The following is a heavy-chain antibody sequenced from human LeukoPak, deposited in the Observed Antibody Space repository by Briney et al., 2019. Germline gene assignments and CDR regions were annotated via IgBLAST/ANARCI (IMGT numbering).Heavy chain of an antibody. D-gene: IGHD1-26*01. Sequence: GGSLRLSCAASGFTFSSYGMHWVRQAPGKGLEWVAVIWYDGSNKYYADSVKGRFTISRDNSKNTLYLQMNSLRAEDTAVYYCAKNRKSGSYWDYWGQGTLVTVSS. CDR3: AKNRKSGSYWDY. CDR1: GFTFSSYG. V-gene: IGHV3-33*06. J-gene: IGHJ4*02. CDR2: IWYDGSNK.